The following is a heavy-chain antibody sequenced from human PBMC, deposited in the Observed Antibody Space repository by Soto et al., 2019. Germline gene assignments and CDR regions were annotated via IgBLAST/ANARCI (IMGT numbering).Heavy chain of an antibody. CDR3: ARRVTGDLDYGMDV. D-gene: IGHD7-27*01. Sequence: QLQLQESGPGLVKPSETLSLTCTVSGGSISSSSYYWGWIRQPPGKGLEWIGSIYYSGSTYYNPSLKSRVTISVATSKNQFSLKLSSVTAADTAVYYCARRVTGDLDYGMDVWGQGTTVTVSS. J-gene: IGHJ6*02. CDR2: IYYSGST. CDR1: GGSISSSSYY. V-gene: IGHV4-39*01.